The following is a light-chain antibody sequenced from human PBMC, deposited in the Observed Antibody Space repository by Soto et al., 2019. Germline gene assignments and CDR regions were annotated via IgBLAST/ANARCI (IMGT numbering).Light chain of an antibody. J-gene: IGLJ1*01. CDR2: DVS. V-gene: IGLV2-14*01. Sequence: QSVLTQPASVSGSPGQSITISCTGTSSDVGGYNYVSWYQQHPGKALKLMIYDVSNRPSGVSNRFSGSKSGNTASLTISGLQAEDEADYYCSSYTSNSTRVFGTGTKVTVL. CDR1: SSDVGGYNY. CDR3: SSYTSNSTRV.